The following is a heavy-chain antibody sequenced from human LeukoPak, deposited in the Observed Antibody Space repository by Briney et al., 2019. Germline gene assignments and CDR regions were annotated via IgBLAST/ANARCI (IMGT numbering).Heavy chain of an antibody. CDR1: GFTFPNYA. J-gene: IGHJ4*02. Sequence: GGSLRLSCVASGFTFPNYAMSWVRQAPGEGLEWVSGINAGGRYSYYVDSVKGRFTISRDNSKNTLYLQMNSLRVEDTAVYYCGKELDYGDYLDYWGQGTLVTVSS. CDR2: INAGGRYS. CDR3: GKELDYGDYLDY. D-gene: IGHD4-17*01. V-gene: IGHV3-23*01.